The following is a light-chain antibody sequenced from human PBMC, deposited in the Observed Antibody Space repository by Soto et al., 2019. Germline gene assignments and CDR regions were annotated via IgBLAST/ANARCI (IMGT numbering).Light chain of an antibody. CDR3: QQTYSTPHT. Sequence: DIQMTQSPSSLSASVGDRVTITCRASRTITTYLTWYQHKPGKAPKLLLYAAISLRIGVPSRLSGSGSRPDFTLTISSRQPEDFSTYDCQQTYSTPHTFSEGTKVEIK. CDR2: AAI. V-gene: IGKV1-39*01. CDR1: RTITTY. J-gene: IGKJ2*01.